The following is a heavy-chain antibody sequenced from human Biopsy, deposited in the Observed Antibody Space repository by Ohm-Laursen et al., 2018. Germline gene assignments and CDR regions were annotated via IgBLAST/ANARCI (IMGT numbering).Heavy chain of an antibody. D-gene: IGHD3-22*01. Sequence: GTLSLTCTVSGGFISTYYWNWIRQPAGKALEWIGRIYNTGSTNYNPSLQRRVTMSVDTSKTQFPLKMSSVTAADTAVYYCARDLPYYENSGYGAFDMWGQGTMVTVSS. J-gene: IGHJ3*02. CDR2: IYNTGST. V-gene: IGHV4-4*07. CDR3: ARDLPYYENSGYGAFDM. CDR1: GGFISTYY.